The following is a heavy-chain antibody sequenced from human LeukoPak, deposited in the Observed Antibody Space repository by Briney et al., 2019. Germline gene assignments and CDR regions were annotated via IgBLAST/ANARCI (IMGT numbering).Heavy chain of an antibody. CDR3: ARGAVVVTNYFDF. CDR2: ISSNGGST. Sequence: GGSLRLSCEASGVTFSSFAMHWVRQAPGKGLEYVSAISSNGGSTYYANSVTGRFNISRDNSKNTLYLQMGRLRAEDMAVYYCARGAVVVTNYFDFWGQGTLVTVSS. V-gene: IGHV3-64*01. CDR1: GVTFSSFA. J-gene: IGHJ4*02. D-gene: IGHD3-22*01.